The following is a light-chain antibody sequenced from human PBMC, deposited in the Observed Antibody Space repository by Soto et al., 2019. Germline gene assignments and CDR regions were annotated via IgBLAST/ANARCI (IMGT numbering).Light chain of an antibody. CDR2: DVN. Sequence: QLVLTQPRSVSGSPGQSVTISCTGTSSNVGGYNYVSWYQQHPGKVPKLMIYDVNKRPSGVPDRFSGSKSGNTASLTISGLQADDEADYYCCSYAGSYSWVFGGGTKVTVL. V-gene: IGLV2-11*01. CDR1: SSNVGGYNY. CDR3: CSYAGSYSWV. J-gene: IGLJ2*01.